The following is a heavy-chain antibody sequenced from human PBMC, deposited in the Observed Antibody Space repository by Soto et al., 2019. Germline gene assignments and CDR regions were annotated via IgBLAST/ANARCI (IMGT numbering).Heavy chain of an antibody. V-gene: IGHV4-34*01. D-gene: IGHD2-15*01. CDR2: INHSGST. Sequence: SETLSLTCAVYGGSFSGYYWSWIRQPPGKGLEWIGEINHSGSTNYNPSLKSRVTISVDTSKNQFSLKLSSVTAADTAVYYCARGPLGYCSGGSCCTFDYWGQGTLVTVAS. CDR3: ARGPLGYCSGGSCCTFDY. CDR1: GGSFSGYY. J-gene: IGHJ4*02.